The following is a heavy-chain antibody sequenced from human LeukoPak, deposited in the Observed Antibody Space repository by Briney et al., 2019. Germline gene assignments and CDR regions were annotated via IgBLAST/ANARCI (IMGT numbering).Heavy chain of an antibody. Sequence: ASVKVSCKASGYTFTSYYMHWVRQAPGQGLEWMGLINPTGGSTGYAQKFQGRVAMTRDMSTSTVYMELSSLRSEDTAVYYCARVLFYSSGNKSNRVDYWGQGTLVTVSS. J-gene: IGHJ4*02. CDR3: ARVLFYSSGNKSNRVDY. V-gene: IGHV1-46*01. D-gene: IGHD6-19*01. CDR1: GYTFTSYY. CDR2: INPTGGST.